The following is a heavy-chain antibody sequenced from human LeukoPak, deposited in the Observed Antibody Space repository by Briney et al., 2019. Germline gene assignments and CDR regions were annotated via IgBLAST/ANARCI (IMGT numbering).Heavy chain of an antibody. CDR1: GFTFSKYV. CDR2: ISVSGGST. Sequence: PGGSLRLSCVASGFTFSKYVMSWVRQAPGKGLEWVSGISVSGGSTNYADSVKGRFTISRDNSKNTLYLQMNSLRAEDTAVYYCANSNYFDSGGYYFFDYWGQGTLVTVSS. J-gene: IGHJ4*02. V-gene: IGHV3-23*01. D-gene: IGHD3-22*01. CDR3: ANSNYFDSGGYYFFDY.